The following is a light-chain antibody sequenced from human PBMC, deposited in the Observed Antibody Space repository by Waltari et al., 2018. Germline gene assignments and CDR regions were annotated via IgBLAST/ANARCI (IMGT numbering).Light chain of an antibody. Sequence: DIAMTQSPDSLAVSLGERATLSCKSSQTVLYTSNNKNYLAWYQQKPGQPPKLLIYWASTRESGVPDRFSGSGSGTDFTLTISSLQAEDVAVYYCQQYYTTPITFGQGTRLEIK. CDR2: WAS. J-gene: IGKJ5*01. CDR1: QTVLYTSNNKNY. V-gene: IGKV4-1*01. CDR3: QQYYTTPIT.